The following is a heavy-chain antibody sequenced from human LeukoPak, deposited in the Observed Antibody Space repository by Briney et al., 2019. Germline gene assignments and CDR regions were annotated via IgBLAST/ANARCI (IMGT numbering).Heavy chain of an antibody. D-gene: IGHD6-13*01. V-gene: IGHV3-33*01. CDR1: GXTFSSYG. CDR3: ARGQPPSYYDMDV. J-gene: IGHJ6*02. Sequence: GGSLILSCAASGXTFSSYGMHWVRQAPGKGLEWVAVIWSDGSSKHYADSVKGRFTISRDNSKNTLYLQMSSLRAEDTALYYCARGQPPSYYDMDVWGQGTTVTVSS. CDR2: IWSDGSSK.